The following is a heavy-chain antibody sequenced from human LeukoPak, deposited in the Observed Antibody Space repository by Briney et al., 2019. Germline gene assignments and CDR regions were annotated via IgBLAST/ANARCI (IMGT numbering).Heavy chain of an antibody. J-gene: IGHJ4*02. CDR2: IKQDGSEK. D-gene: IGHD3-3*01. Sequence: GGSLRLSCAASGFTFSSYWMSWVRQAPGKGLEWVANIKQDGSEKYYVDSVKGRFTISRDNAKNSLYLQVNSLRAEDTAVYYCARERHIYDFWSGYPMVVWGQGTLVTVSS. V-gene: IGHV3-7*05. CDR1: GFTFSSYW. CDR3: ARERHIYDFWSGYPMVV.